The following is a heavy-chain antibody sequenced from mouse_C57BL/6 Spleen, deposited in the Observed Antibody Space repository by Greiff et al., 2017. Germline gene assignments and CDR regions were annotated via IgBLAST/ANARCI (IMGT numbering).Heavy chain of an antibody. CDR3: ARWDYDYYYYAMDY. D-gene: IGHD2-4*01. Sequence: VQLQQSGPELVKPGDSVKISCKASGYSFTGYFMNWVMQSHGKSLEWIGRINPYNGDTFYNQKFKGKATLTVDKSSSTAHMELRSLTSEDSAVYYCARWDYDYYYYAMDYWGQGTSVTVSS. J-gene: IGHJ4*01. CDR1: GYSFTGYF. V-gene: IGHV1-20*01. CDR2: INPYNGDT.